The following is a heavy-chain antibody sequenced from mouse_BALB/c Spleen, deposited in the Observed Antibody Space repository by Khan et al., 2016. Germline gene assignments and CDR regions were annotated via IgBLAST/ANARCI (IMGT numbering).Heavy chain of an antibody. J-gene: IGHJ1*01. CDR3: ARRVRWYFDV. CDR2: IKTETGEP. Sequence: QIQLVQSGPELKKPGETVKISCKASGFTFTDYSLHWVKQAPGKGLKWMGWIKTETGEPTYADDFKGRFAFSLATSASTAYLQINNLKSEDTATYFCARRVRWYFDVWGAGTTVTVSS. V-gene: IGHV9-2-1*01. D-gene: IGHD2-14*01. CDR1: GFTFTDYS.